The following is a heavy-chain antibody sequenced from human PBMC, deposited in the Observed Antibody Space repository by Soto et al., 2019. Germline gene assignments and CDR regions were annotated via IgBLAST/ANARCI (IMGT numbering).Heavy chain of an antibody. CDR2: IYYSGST. D-gene: IGHD6-19*01. CDR1: GGSISYYY. CDR3: ARDPQSSGWLYGMDV. V-gene: IGHV4-59*01. Sequence: QVQLQESGPGLVKPSETLSLTCTVSGGSISYYYWIWIRQPPGKGLEWIGYIYYSGSTNYSPSLKSRVTISVDMSKNQFSLQLSSVTAADMAVYYCARDPQSSGWLYGMDVWGQGTTVTVSS. J-gene: IGHJ6*02.